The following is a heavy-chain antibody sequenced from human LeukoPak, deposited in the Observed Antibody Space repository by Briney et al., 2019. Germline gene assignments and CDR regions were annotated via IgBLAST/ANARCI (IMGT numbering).Heavy chain of an antibody. CDR1: GYRFTTYW. CDR3: ARMIAVAGTADAFDI. D-gene: IGHD6-19*01. Sequence: GESLKISCKGSGYRFTTYWIGWVRQMPGKGLEWMGIIYPGDSDTRYSPSFQGQVTISADKSISTAYLQWSSLKASDTAMYYCARMIAVAGTADAFDIWGQGTMVTVSS. J-gene: IGHJ3*02. CDR2: IYPGDSDT. V-gene: IGHV5-51*01.